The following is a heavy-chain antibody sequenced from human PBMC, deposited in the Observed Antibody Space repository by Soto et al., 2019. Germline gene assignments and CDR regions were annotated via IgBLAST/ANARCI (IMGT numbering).Heavy chain of an antibody. CDR1: GGSISSYY. CDR3: ARLGYCSSTSCYAPYNWFDP. V-gene: IGHV4-59*08. J-gene: IGHJ5*02. Sequence: QVQLQESGPGLVKPSETLSLTCTVSGGSISSYYWSWIRQPPGKGLEWIGYIYYSGSTNYNPSLTSRVTISVDTSKNQFSLKLSSVTAADTAVYYCARLGYCSSTSCYAPYNWFDPWGQGTLVTVSS. D-gene: IGHD2-2*01. CDR2: IYYSGST.